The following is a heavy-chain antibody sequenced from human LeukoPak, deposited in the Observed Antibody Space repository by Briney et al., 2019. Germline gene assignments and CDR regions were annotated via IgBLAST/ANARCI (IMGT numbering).Heavy chain of an antibody. CDR1: GFTSKIDG. CDR2: ISYDGSNK. Sequence: GGSLRLSWAASGFTSKIDGGHSVRQAPGKGLEWVAVISYDGSNKYYADSVKGRFTISRDNSKNTLYLQMNSLRAEDTAVYYFAKGCVSSDIWGQGTMVTVSS. J-gene: IGHJ3*02. CDR3: AKGCVSSDI. D-gene: IGHD2-8*01. V-gene: IGHV3-30*18.